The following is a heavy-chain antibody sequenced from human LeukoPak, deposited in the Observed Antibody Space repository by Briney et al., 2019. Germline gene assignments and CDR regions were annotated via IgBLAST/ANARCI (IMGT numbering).Heavy chain of an antibody. J-gene: IGHJ4*02. CDR2: ISGSGHST. D-gene: IGHD3-10*01. V-gene: IGHV3-23*01. CDR1: GFTFSNYA. CDR3: AKNGGLKNYYYMDY. Sequence: GGSLRLSCAASGFTFSNYAMSWVRQAPEKGLEWVSVISGSGHSTHYADSVKGRVTISRDNSRNTLYLQMTSLRAEDTAVYYCAKNGGLKNYYYMDYWGQGTLVTVSS.